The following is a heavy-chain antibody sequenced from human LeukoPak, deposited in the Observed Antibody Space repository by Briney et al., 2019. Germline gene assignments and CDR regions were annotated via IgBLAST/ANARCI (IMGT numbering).Heavy chain of an antibody. D-gene: IGHD3-22*01. Sequence: PSETLSLTCAVYGGSFSGYYWSWLRQPPGKGLEWIGYIYYSGSTNYNPSLKSRVTISVDTSKNQFSLKLSSVTAADTAVYYCARHISYYDSPYYFDYWGQGTLVTVSS. V-gene: IGHV4-59*08. CDR1: GGSFSGYY. J-gene: IGHJ4*02. CDR3: ARHISYYDSPYYFDY. CDR2: IYYSGST.